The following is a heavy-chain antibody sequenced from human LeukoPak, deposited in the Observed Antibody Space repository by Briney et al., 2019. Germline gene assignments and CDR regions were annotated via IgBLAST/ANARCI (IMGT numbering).Heavy chain of an antibody. CDR2: SRNKPHSYTT. CDR3: ARDGNYGSGSHDAFDV. Sequence: PGGSLRLSCAASGFTFSDYYVDWVRQAPGKGLEWVGRSRNKPHSYTTTYAASVQGRFTISRDHSQNSLYLQMNSLKTEDTAVYYCARDGNYGSGSHDAFDVWGQGTMVTVSS. D-gene: IGHD3-10*01. CDR1: GFTFSDYY. J-gene: IGHJ3*01. V-gene: IGHV3-72*01.